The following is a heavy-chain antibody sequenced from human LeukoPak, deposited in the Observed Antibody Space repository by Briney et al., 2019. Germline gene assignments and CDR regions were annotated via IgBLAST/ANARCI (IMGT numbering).Heavy chain of an antibody. CDR3: ARRRYDSSGYYSEPFDY. J-gene: IGHJ4*02. Sequence: MASETLSLTCTVSGGSISSSSYYWGWIRQPPGRGLEWIGSIYYSGSTYYNPSLKSRVTISVDTSKNQFSLKLSSVTAADTAVYYCARRRYDSSGYYSEPFDYWGQGTLVTVSS. D-gene: IGHD3-22*01. V-gene: IGHV4-39*01. CDR1: GGSISSSSYY. CDR2: IYYSGST.